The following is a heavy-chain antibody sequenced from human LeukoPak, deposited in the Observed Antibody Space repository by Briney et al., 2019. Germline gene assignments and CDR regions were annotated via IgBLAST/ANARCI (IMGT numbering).Heavy chain of an antibody. Sequence: PSETLSLTCAVSGGSINNKNWWSWVRQPPGKGLEWIGEISHSGSTNYNPSLESRVTMSIDTSKNQFSLKLTSVTAADTAVYYCARERGNLRGDAFDIWGQGTMVTVSS. D-gene: IGHD1-26*01. J-gene: IGHJ3*02. CDR1: GGSINNKNW. CDR3: ARERGNLRGDAFDI. V-gene: IGHV4-4*02. CDR2: ISHSGST.